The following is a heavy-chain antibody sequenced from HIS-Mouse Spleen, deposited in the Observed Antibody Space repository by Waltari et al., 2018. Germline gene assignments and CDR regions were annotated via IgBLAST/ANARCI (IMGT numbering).Heavy chain of an antibody. V-gene: IGHV4-31*03. D-gene: IGHD3-3*01. CDR2: IYYSGST. Sequence: QVQLQESGPGLVKPSQTLSLTCTVPGGSISRGGYYWSCSRRHPGKGLEWIGYIYYSGSTYYNPSLKSRVTISVDTSKNQFSLKLSSVTAADTAVYYCARSPYYDFWSGYSDNWFDPWGQGTLVTVSS. J-gene: IGHJ5*02. CDR1: GGSISRGGYY. CDR3: ARSPYYDFWSGYSDNWFDP.